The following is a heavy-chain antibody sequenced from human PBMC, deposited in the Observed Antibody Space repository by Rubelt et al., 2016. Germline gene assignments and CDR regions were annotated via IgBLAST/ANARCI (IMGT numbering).Heavy chain of an antibody. J-gene: IGHJ4*02. Sequence: NYAMNWVRLAPGKGLEWVSALSGSGGDTFHADSVKGRFTISRDNSKNTLYLQMNSLRAEDTAVYYCATDRASKVLTDWGQGALVTVSS. CDR1: NYA. V-gene: IGHV3-23*01. CDR2: LSGSGGDT. D-gene: IGHD4/OR15-4a*01. CDR3: ATDRASKVLTD.